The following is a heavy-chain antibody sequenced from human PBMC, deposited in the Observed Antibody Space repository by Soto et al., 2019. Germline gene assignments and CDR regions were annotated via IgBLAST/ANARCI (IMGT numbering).Heavy chain of an antibody. CDR1: GFTFSSYA. CDR2: ISSSGADT. Sequence: EVQILESGGGLVQPGGSLRLSCAASGFTFSSYAMRWVRQAPGKGLEWVSSISSSGADTYYADSVKGRFTSSRDNDKNTVLMQMNSLRAEDTAIYYCAKQFGDYFFDSWGQGTLVTVSS. CDR3: AKQFGDYFFDS. V-gene: IGHV3-23*01. D-gene: IGHD3-16*01. J-gene: IGHJ4*02.